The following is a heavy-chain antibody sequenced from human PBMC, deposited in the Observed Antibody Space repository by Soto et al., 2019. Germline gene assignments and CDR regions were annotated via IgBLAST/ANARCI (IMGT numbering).Heavy chain of an antibody. V-gene: IGHV4-59*01. D-gene: IGHD6-13*01. CDR3: ARRIAAGGTVWFDP. CDR2: IYYRGST. J-gene: IGHJ5*02. Sequence: LSLTCTVSGGSISGYYWSWIRQPPGKGLEWIGHIYYRGSTNYNPSLKSRVTMSVDTSKNQFSLKLSSMTAADTAVYYCARRIAAGGTVWFDPWGQGTLVTVSS. CDR1: GGSISGYY.